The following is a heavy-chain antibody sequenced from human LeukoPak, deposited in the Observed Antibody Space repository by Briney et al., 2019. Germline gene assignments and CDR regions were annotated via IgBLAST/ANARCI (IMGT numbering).Heavy chain of an antibody. CDR3: AKGRGSGWFYYFDY. J-gene: IGHJ4*02. D-gene: IGHD6-19*01. CDR2: VSGSGGST. CDR1: GFTFSSYW. Sequence: GGSLRLSCAASGFTFSSYWMNWVRQAPGKGLEWVSAVSGSGGSTYYADSVKGRFTISRDNSKNTLYLQINSLRAEDTAVYYCAKGRGSGWFYYFDYWGQGTLVTVSS. V-gene: IGHV3-23*01.